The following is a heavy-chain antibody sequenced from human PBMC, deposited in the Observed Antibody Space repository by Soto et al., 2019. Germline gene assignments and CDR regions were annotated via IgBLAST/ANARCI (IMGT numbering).Heavy chain of an antibody. Sequence: GWSLRLSCAASRFTFSSYAMSWVRQAPGKGLEWVSAISGSGGSTYYADSVKGRFTISRDNSKNTLYLQMNSLRAEDTAVYYCAQQLDYYYYYGMDVWGQGTTVTVS. V-gene: IGHV3-23*01. CDR2: ISGSGGST. CDR3: AQQLDYYYYYGMDV. CDR1: RFTFSSYA. J-gene: IGHJ6*02. D-gene: IGHD6-13*01.